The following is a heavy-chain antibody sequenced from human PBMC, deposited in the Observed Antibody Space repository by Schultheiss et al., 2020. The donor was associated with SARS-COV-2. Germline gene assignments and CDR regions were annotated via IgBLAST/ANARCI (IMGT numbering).Heavy chain of an antibody. V-gene: IGHV3-30-3*01. D-gene: IGHD3-22*01. CDR1: GFTFSSYA. CDR2: ISYDGSNK. CDR3: ARPTNTYYYDSSGYYDY. J-gene: IGHJ4*02. Sequence: GESLKISCAASGFTFSSYAMSWVRQAPGKGLEWVAVISYDGSNKYYADSVKGRFTISRDNSKNTLYLQMNSLRAEDTAVYYCARPTNTYYYDSSGYYDYWGQGTLVTVSS.